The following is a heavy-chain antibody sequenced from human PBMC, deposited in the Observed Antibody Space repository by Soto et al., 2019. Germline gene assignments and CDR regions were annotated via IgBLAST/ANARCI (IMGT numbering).Heavy chain of an antibody. V-gene: IGHV4-34*10. Sequence: QVQLQESGPGLVKPSETLSLTCSVYGGSFSSHYWSWIRQPPGKGLEWIGEINASGRPTHNPSLTSRITISVDTSKNQFSLNLTSVTAADTAVYYCARDSVGTGWFDPWGQGTLVTVSS. D-gene: IGHD3-10*01. J-gene: IGHJ5*02. CDR2: INASGRP. CDR1: GGSFSSHY. CDR3: ARDSVGTGWFDP.